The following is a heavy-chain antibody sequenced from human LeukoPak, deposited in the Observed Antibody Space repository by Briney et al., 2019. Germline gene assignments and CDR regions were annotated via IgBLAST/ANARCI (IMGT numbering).Heavy chain of an antibody. V-gene: IGHV4-59*08. Sequence: SETLSLTCTVSGGSISSYYWSWIRQPPGKGQEWIGYTYYSGSTNYNPSLKSRVTISVDTSKNQFSLKLSSVTAADTAVYYCARHQGIAAAPSYWGQGTLVTVSS. CDR1: GGSISSYY. CDR3: ARHQGIAAAPSY. D-gene: IGHD6-13*01. CDR2: TYYSGST. J-gene: IGHJ4*02.